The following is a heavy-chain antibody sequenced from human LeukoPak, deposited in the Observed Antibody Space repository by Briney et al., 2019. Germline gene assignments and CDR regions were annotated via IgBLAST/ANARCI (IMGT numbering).Heavy chain of an antibody. CDR1: GGSFSGYY. Sequence: SETLSLTCAVYGGSFSGYYWSWIRQPPGKGLEWIGEINHSGSTNYNPSLKSRVTISVDTSKNQFSLKLSSVTAADTAVYYCARSAHGRRVVPAASRYYYCGMDVWGKGTTVTVSS. CDR2: INHSGST. CDR3: ARSAHGRRVVPAASRYYYCGMDV. J-gene: IGHJ6*04. V-gene: IGHV4-34*01. D-gene: IGHD2-2*01.